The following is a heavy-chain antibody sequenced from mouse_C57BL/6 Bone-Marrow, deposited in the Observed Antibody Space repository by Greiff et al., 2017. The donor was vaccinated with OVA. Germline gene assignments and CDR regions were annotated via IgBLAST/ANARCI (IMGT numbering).Heavy chain of an antibody. D-gene: IGHD1-1*01. CDR3: ARLSSPLCYAMDY. Sequence: EVQGVESGGGLVKPGGSLKLSCAASGFTFSDYGMHWVRQAPAKGLEWVAYISSGSSTIYYADTVKGRFTISRDTAKNTLFLQMTSLRSEDTAMYYGARLSSPLCYAMDYWGQGTSVTVSS. V-gene: IGHV5-17*01. CDR1: GFTFSDYG. CDR2: ISSGSSTI. J-gene: IGHJ4*01.